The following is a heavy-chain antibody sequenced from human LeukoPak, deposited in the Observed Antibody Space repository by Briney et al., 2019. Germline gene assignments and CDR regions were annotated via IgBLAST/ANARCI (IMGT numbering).Heavy chain of an antibody. CDR1: GGSISSYH. CDR2: VYTSGST. D-gene: IGHD5-18*01. J-gene: IGHJ4*02. Sequence: SETLSLTCTVSGGSISSYHWSWIRQPAGKGLEWIGRVYTSGSTNYNPSLKSRVSMSVDTSKKQLSLKLGSVTAADTAVYYCARDGLYSYGYSYFDYWGQGTLVTVSS. V-gene: IGHV4-4*07. CDR3: ARDGLYSYGYSYFDY.